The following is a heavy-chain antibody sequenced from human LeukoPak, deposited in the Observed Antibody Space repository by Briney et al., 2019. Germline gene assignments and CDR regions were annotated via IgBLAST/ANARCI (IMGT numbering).Heavy chain of an antibody. CDR1: GGTFSSYA. CDR3: ATELGSYYRSRYYFDY. Sequence: SVKVSCKASGGTFSSYAISWVRQAPGQGLEWMGGIIPIFGTANYAQKFQGRVTITADESTSTAYMELSSLGSEDTAVYYCATELGSYYRSRYYFDYWGQGTLVTVSS. D-gene: IGHD1-26*01. CDR2: IIPIFGTA. V-gene: IGHV1-69*13. J-gene: IGHJ4*02.